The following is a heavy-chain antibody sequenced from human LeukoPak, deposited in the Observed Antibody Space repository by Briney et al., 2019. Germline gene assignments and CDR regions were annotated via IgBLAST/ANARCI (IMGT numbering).Heavy chain of an antibody. CDR1: GGSISSSSYY. Sequence: PSETLSLTCTVSGGSISSSSYYWGWIRQPPGKGLEWIGSIYYSGSTYYNPSLKSRVTISVDTSKNQLSLKLSSVTAADTAVYYCARQIGFITMVRGVTAEYFQHWGQGTLVTVSS. CDR3: ARQIGFITMVRGVTAEYFQH. D-gene: IGHD3-10*01. V-gene: IGHV4-39*01. J-gene: IGHJ1*01. CDR2: IYYSGST.